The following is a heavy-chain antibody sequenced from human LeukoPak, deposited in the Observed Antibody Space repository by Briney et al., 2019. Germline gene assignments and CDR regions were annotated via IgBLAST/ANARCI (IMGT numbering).Heavy chain of an antibody. V-gene: IGHV3-30*02. J-gene: IGHJ4*02. CDR3: ASPHGLGYCSGGSCGLFDY. CDR2: IRYDGSNE. Sequence: GGSLRLSCAASGFTFSSYGMHWVRQAPGKGLEWVAFIRYDGSNEYYADSVKGRFTISRDNSKNTLYLQMNSLRAEDTAVYYCASPHGLGYCSGGSCGLFDYWGQGTLVTVSS. D-gene: IGHD2-15*01. CDR1: GFTFSSYG.